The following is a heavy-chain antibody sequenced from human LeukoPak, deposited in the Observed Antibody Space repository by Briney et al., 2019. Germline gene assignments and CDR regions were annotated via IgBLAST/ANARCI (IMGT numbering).Heavy chain of an antibody. CDR2: ISGSGSTI. CDR1: GFTFSSYG. Sequence: PGGSLRLSCAASGFTFSSYGMSWVRQAPGKGLEWVSAISGSGSTIYYADSVKGRFTISRDNAKNPLYLQMNSLRAEDTAVYYCAELGITMIGGVWGKGTTVTISS. J-gene: IGHJ6*04. D-gene: IGHD3-10*02. CDR3: AELGITMIGGV. V-gene: IGHV3-23*01.